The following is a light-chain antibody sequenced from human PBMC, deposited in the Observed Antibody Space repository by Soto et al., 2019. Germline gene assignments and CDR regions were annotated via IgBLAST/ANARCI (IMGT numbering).Light chain of an antibody. J-gene: IGLJ3*02. V-gene: IGLV2-14*01. CDR3: SSYTTTTRL. CDR1: SSDIGSNNY. Sequence: QSVLTQPASVSGSPGQSSTIACTGTSSDIGSNNYVSWFQQRPGKAPTLIIYEVSNRPSVVSTHFSGSKSGNTASLTISGLLPEDEAEYYCSSYTTTTRLFGGGTKLTVL. CDR2: EVS.